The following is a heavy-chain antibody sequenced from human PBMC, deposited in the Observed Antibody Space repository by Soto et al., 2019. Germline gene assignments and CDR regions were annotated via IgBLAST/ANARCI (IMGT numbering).Heavy chain of an antibody. J-gene: IGHJ3*02. D-gene: IGHD6-19*01. CDR3: ARDLYYSSGRYFDHDAFDI. Sequence: PSVKVSCKASGYNFTSYGISWVRQAPGQGLEWMGWISPHNDRTKYARRFQDRVTMTTETPTSTVYMELGSLRSDDTAVYYCARDLYYSSGRYFDHDAFDIWGQGTVVTVS. CDR2: ISPHNDRT. CDR1: GYNFTSYG. V-gene: IGHV1-18*01.